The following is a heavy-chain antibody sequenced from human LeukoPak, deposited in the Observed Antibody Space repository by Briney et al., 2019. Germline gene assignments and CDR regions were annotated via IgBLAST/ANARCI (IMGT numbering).Heavy chain of an antibody. D-gene: IGHD1-26*01. J-gene: IGHJ4*02. Sequence: SETLSLTCTVSGGSISSYYWSWIRQPPGKGLEWIGYIYYSGSTNYNPSLKSRVTISVDTSKNQFSLKLSSVTAADTAVYYCARAGWELLDYFDYWGQGTLATVSS. V-gene: IGHV4-59*01. CDR3: ARAGWELLDYFDY. CDR2: IYYSGST. CDR1: GGSISSYY.